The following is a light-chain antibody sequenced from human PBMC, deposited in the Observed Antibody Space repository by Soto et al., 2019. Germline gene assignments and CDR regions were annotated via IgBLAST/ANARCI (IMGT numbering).Light chain of an antibody. V-gene: IGKV1-33*01. J-gene: IGKJ4*01. CDR3: QQYDNLPIT. Sequence: DIQMTQSPSSLSASVGDSVTITCQASQDISNYLNWYQQNPGKAPKLLIYDASNLETGVPSRFSGSGSGTDFTFTISSLQPEDIATYYCQQYDNLPITFGGGTKVEIK. CDR1: QDISNY. CDR2: DAS.